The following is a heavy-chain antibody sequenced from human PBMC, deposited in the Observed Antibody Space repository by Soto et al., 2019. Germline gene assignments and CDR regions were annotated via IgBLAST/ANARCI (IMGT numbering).Heavy chain of an antibody. V-gene: IGHV4-61*01. CDR3: ARELFGRGVWFDP. CDR1: GGSITSSSYY. D-gene: IGHD3-10*01. J-gene: IGHJ5*02. CDR2: IYYSGST. Sequence: SETLSLTCTVSGGSITSSSYYWSWIRQPPGKGLEWIGYIYYSGSTNYNPSLKSRVTISVDTSKNQFSLKLSSVTAADTAVYYCARELFGRGVWFDPWGQGALVTVSS.